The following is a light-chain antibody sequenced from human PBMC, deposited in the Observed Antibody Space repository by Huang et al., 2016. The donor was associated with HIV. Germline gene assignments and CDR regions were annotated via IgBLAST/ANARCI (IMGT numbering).Light chain of an antibody. V-gene: IGKV4-1*01. CDR1: QSVLYSSNNKNY. CDR2: WAS. Sequence: IVMTQSPDSLSVSLGDRATINCKSSQSVLYSSNNKNYLAWYQQKPGQPPKLRIYWASTRETGVPDRCSGSGSGTDFTLTISSLQAEDVAVYYCQQYYSTPPTFGGGTKVEIK. J-gene: IGKJ4*01. CDR3: QQYYSTPPT.